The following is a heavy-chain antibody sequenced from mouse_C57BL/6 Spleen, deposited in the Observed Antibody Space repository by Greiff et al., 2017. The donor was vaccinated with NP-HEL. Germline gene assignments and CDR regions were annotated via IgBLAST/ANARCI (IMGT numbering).Heavy chain of an antibody. CDR3: ARGDGTGYFDY. Sequence: VQLQQSGAELVKPGASVKLSCKASGYTFTSYWMHWVKQRPGQGLEWIGYINPSSGNTKYIQTFKDQSTLTTDKSSSTPYMQLSSLIYEDAADYYCARGDGTGYFDYWGQGTTLTVSS. CDR2: INPSSGNT. V-gene: IGHV1-7*01. D-gene: IGHD2-1*01. CDR1: GYTFTSYW. J-gene: IGHJ2*01.